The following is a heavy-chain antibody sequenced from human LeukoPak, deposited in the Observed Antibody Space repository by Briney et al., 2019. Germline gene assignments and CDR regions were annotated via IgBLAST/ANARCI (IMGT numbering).Heavy chain of an antibody. J-gene: IGHJ6*02. CDR2: ISGSGGST. V-gene: IGHV3-23*01. CDR1: GFTFSSYA. CDR3: ANGGYYYYGMDV. Sequence: GGSLRLPCAASGFTFSSYAMSWVRQAPGKGLEWVSAISGSGGSTYYADSVKGRFTIPRDNSKNTLYLQMNSLRAEDTAVYYCANGGYYYYGMDVWGQGTTVTVSS. D-gene: IGHD3-16*01.